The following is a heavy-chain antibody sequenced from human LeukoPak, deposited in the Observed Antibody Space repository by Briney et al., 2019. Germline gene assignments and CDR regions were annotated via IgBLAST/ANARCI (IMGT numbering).Heavy chain of an antibody. CDR2: ISSSSSYI. V-gene: IGHV3-21*04. CDR1: EFTFSNYN. J-gene: IGHJ4*02. CDR3: ARDKRGLDY. Sequence: PGGSLRLSCAASEFTFSNYNMNWVRQAPGKGLEWVSSISSSSSYIYYADSVKGRFTISRDNSKNTLYLQMNSLRAEDTAVYYCARDKRGLDYWGQGTLVTVSS.